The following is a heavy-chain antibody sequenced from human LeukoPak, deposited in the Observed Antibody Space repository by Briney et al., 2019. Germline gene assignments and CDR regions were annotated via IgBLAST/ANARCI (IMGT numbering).Heavy chain of an antibody. V-gene: IGHV4-59*08. CDR2: IYYSGST. J-gene: IGHJ4*02. CDR1: DGSISPYY. CDR3: ARWNPVTTSPDY. Sequence: TSETLSLTCAVSDGSISPYYWTWTRQPPGKGLEWIGYIYYSGSTNYNPSLKSRVTISADTSKNQFSLKLSSVTAADTALYYCARWNPVTTSPDYWGQGILVAVSS. D-gene: IGHD4-17*01.